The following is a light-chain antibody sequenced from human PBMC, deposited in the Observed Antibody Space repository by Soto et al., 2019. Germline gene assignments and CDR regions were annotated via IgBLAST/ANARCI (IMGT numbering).Light chain of an antibody. CDR3: SSYRSGSTLYV. CDR1: SSDVGGYNY. Sequence: QSVLTQPASVSGSPGQSITISCTGTSSDVGGYNYVSWYQHHPGKVPKPLIFDVSNRPSGVSSRFSGSKSGNTASLTISGLQAEDESDYYCSSYRSGSTLYVVVTGTKVTVL. CDR2: DVS. J-gene: IGLJ1*01. V-gene: IGLV2-14*03.